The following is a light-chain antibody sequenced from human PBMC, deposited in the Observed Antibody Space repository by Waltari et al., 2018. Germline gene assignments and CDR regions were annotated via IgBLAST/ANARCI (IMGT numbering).Light chain of an antibody. CDR2: DNG. CDR3: QSFDNSLSGVV. Sequence: QSVLTQPPSVSGAPGQRVTISCTGSRSNIGAGYDVHWYQQLPGTAPKLLIYDNGSWPSGVPVRFSGSKSGTSASLAITGLPAEDEAAYYCQSFDNSLSGVVFGEGTKLTVL. J-gene: IGLJ2*01. V-gene: IGLV1-40*01. CDR1: RSNIGAGYD.